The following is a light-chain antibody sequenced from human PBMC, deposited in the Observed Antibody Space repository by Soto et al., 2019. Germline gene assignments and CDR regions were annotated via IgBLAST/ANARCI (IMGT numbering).Light chain of an antibody. CDR1: QRVSSSY. CDR3: QQYGRSPWT. J-gene: IGKJ1*01. CDR2: GPS. Sequence: DIVLTQSPGTLSLSPGERATLSCRASQRVSSSYLAWYQQKPGQAPRLLIYGPSSRATGIPDRFSGSGSGTDFTLTISRLEPEDFAVYYCQQYGRSPWTFGQGTKVEIK. V-gene: IGKV3-20*01.